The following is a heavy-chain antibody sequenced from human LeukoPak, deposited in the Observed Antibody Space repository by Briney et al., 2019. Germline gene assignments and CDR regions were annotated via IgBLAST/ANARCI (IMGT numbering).Heavy chain of an antibody. Sequence: PGGSLRLSCAASGFTFSSYAMSWVRQAPGKGLEWVSAISGSGGSTYYADSVKGRFTISRDNSKNTLYLQMNSLRAEDTAVYYCAKDYYDSSGYEGGAFDIWGQGTMVTVSS. D-gene: IGHD3-22*01. V-gene: IGHV3-23*01. CDR3: AKDYYDSSGYEGGAFDI. J-gene: IGHJ3*02. CDR1: GFTFSSYA. CDR2: ISGSGGST.